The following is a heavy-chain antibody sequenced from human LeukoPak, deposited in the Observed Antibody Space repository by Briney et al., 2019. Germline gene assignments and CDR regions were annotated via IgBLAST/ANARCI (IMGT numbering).Heavy chain of an antibody. CDR3: ATTENSSGWFAY. J-gene: IGHJ4*02. CDR1: GGSISSYY. V-gene: IGHV4-59*08. Sequence: PSEILSLTCTVSGGSISSYYWSWIRQPPGKGLEWIGYIYYSGSTNYNPSLKSRVTISVDTSKNQFSLKLSSVTAADTAVYYCATTENSSGWFAYWGQGTLVTVSS. CDR2: IYYSGST. D-gene: IGHD6-19*01.